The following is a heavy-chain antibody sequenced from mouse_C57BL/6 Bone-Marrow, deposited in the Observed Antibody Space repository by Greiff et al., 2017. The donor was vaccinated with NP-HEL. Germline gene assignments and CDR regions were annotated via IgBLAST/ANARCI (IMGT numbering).Heavy chain of an antibody. CDR1: GYTFTSYW. Sequence: QVQLQQPGAELVRPGTSVKLSCKASGYTFTSYWMHWVKQRPGQGLEWIGVIDPSDSYTNYNQKFKGKATLTVDTSSSTAYMQLSSLTSEDSAVYYCAREHDYEGVDYWGQGTTLTVSS. D-gene: IGHD2-4*01. J-gene: IGHJ2*01. CDR3: AREHDYEGVDY. CDR2: IDPSDSYT. V-gene: IGHV1-59*01.